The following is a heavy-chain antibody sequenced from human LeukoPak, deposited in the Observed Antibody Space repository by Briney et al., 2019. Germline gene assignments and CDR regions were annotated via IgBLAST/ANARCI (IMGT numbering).Heavy chain of an antibody. CDR2: INPNSGGT. CDR3: ARDPNGSSWYYYYYYMDV. J-gene: IGHJ6*03. D-gene: IGHD6-13*01. Sequence: GASVKVSCKASGYTFTGYYMHWVRQAPGQGLEWMGWINPNSGGTNYAQKFQGRVTMTRDTSISTAYMELSRLGSDDTAVYYCARDPNGSSWYYYYYYMDVWGKGTTVTVSS. V-gene: IGHV1-2*02. CDR1: GYTFTGYY.